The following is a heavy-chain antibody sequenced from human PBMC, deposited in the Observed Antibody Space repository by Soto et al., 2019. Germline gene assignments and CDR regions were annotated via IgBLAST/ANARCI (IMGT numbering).Heavy chain of an antibody. CDR3: ARASSTWPTPPFDY. CDR1: GGTFSSYA. D-gene: IGHD5-12*01. V-gene: IGHV1-69*05. J-gene: IGHJ4*02. CDR2: IIPIFGTA. Sequence: QVQLVQSGAEVKKPGSSVKVSCKASGGTFSSYAISWVRQAPGQGLEWMGGIIPIFGTANYAQKFQGRVTITTDESTSTASMERSSLRSEDTAVYYCARASSTWPTPPFDYWGQGTLVTVSS.